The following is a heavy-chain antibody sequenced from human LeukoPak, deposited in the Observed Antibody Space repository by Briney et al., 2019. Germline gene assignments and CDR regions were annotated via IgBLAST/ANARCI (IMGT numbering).Heavy chain of an antibody. D-gene: IGHD3-10*01. V-gene: IGHV4-59*12. CDR2: IYYTGST. CDR3: AREVPYSMVRGVIIYYMDV. Sequence: PSETLSLTCTVSGGSISTYYWSWIRQPPGKGLEWIGYIYYTGSTNQNPSLKSRVTISLDTSKNQFSLKLSSVTAADTAVYYCAREVPYSMVRGVIIYYMDVWGKGTTVTISS. CDR1: GGSISTYY. J-gene: IGHJ6*03.